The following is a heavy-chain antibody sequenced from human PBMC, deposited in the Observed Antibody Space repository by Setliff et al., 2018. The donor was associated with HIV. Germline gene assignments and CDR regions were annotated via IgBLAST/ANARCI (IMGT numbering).Heavy chain of an antibody. D-gene: IGHD5-18*01. V-gene: IGHV4-39*01. CDR1: GGSISSSSYY. CDR2: SYYSGST. CDR3: ATDTAMLQEGTEF. J-gene: IGHJ4*02. Sequence: SETLSLTCSVSGGSISSSSYYWAWIRQPPGKGLEWIGSSYYSGSTYYNPSLKSRVTISVDTSKNQFSLKLSSVTAADTAIYYCATDTAMLQEGTEFWGQGTLVTVSS.